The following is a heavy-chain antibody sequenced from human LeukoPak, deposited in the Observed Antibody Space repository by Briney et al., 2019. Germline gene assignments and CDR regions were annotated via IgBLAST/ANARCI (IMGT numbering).Heavy chain of an antibody. V-gene: IGHV3-74*01. D-gene: IGHD1-26*01. CDR2: INKDGSVI. J-gene: IGHJ4*02. CDR1: GFTFSSYE. Sequence: PGGSLRLSCAASGFTFSSYEMNWVRQAPGKGLVWVSRINKDGSVIDYAESVKGRFSISRDNAKNTLYLQMNSLRVEDTAIYYCVKVRGRARVGYFDYWGQGALVTVSS. CDR3: VKVRGRARVGYFDY.